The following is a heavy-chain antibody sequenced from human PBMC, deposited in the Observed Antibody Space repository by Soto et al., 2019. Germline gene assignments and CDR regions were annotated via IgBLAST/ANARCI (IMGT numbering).Heavy chain of an antibody. CDR1: GYTFTSYG. J-gene: IGHJ4*02. V-gene: IGHV1-18*01. Sequence: ASVKVSCKASGYTFTSYGISWVRQAPGQGLEWMGWISAYNGNTNYAQKLQGRVTMTTDTSTSTAYMELRSLRSDDTAVYYCAREYMEGIPQETFDNWGQETLFTVSS. CDR2: ISAYNGNT. CDR3: AREYMEGIPQETFDN. D-gene: IGHD5-18*01.